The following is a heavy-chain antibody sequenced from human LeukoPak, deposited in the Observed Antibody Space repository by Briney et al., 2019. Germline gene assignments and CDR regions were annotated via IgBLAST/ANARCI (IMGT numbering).Heavy chain of an antibody. V-gene: IGHV1-18*01. CDR3: ARDLGDITMIVVVIPSSAFDI. D-gene: IGHD3-22*01. J-gene: IGHJ3*02. CDR1: GYTFTSYG. CDR2: ISAYNGNT. Sequence: ASVKVSCKASGYTFTSYGISWVRQAPGQGPEWMGWISAYNGNTNYAQKLQGRVTMTTDTSTSTAYMELRSLRSDDTAVYYCARDLGDITMIVVVIPSSAFDIWGQGTMVTVSS.